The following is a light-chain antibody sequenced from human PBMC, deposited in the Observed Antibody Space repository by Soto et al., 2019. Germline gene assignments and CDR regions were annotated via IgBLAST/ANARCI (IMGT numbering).Light chain of an antibody. CDR1: QSISSW. V-gene: IGKV1-5*01. J-gene: IGKJ4*01. Sequence: DIQMTQSPSTVSASVGDRVTITCRASQSISSWLAWYQQKPGKAPKLLIYDASSLESGVPSRFSGSGSGTDFALTITSLQAEDFATYYCQQLRLYPSTFGGGTKVDNK. CDR2: DAS. CDR3: QQLRLYPST.